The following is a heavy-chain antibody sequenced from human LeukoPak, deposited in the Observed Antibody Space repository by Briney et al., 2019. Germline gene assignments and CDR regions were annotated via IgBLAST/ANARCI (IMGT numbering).Heavy chain of an antibody. CDR1: GYTLTELY. Sequence: ASVKVSCKVSGYTLTELYMHWVRQAPGKGLEWMGGFDPEDGETIYAQKFQGRVTMTEDTSTDTAYMELSSLRSEDTAVYYCATGYDILTGYLRSGAFDIWGQGTMVTVSS. CDR2: FDPEDGET. J-gene: IGHJ3*02. CDR3: ATGYDILTGYLRSGAFDI. D-gene: IGHD3-9*01. V-gene: IGHV1-24*01.